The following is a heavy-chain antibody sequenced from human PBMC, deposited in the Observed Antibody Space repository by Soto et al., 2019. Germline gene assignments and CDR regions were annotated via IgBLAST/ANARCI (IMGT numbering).Heavy chain of an antibody. D-gene: IGHD6-19*01. CDR3: ARTPHSRDWYIGDWFES. CDR1: GASMNDYY. Sequence: PSETLSLTCTVSGASMNDYYWSWIRQAPGKGLEWIGYIHHDGSTNYSPTLKSRVTISTDTSKDQFSLKLRSVTAADTAVYYCARTPHSRDWYIGDWFESWGQGILVTVSS. J-gene: IGHJ5*01. CDR2: IHHDGST. V-gene: IGHV4-59*01.